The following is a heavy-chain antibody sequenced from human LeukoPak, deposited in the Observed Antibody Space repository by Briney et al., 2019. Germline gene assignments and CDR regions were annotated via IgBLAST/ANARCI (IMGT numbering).Heavy chain of an antibody. V-gene: IGHV3-23*01. CDR2: ISGSGGTT. CDR1: GFTFSNYA. D-gene: IGHD3-9*01. J-gene: IGHJ4*02. Sequence: GGSLRLSCAASGFTFSNYAMNWVGQARGKGLDWVSSISGSGGTTYYADSVKGRFTISRDNSKNTLYLQMNSLRAEDTAVYYCAKVRYVGYYFDTWGQGTLVTVSS. CDR3: AKVRYVGYYFDT.